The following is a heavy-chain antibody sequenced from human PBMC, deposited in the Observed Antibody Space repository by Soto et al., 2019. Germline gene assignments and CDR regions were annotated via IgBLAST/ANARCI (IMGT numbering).Heavy chain of an antibody. CDR1: GGTFSSNP. J-gene: IGHJ4*02. CDR3: ARRQSNGYNRYFDS. Sequence: SVKVSCKASGGTFSSNPISWMRQAPGQGLEWVGGTIPTFGAGSYAQRFQGRVMITADKSTNTAYMELSNLRPEDTAVYYCARRQSNGYNRYFDSWGQGTLVTVSS. D-gene: IGHD5-12*01. CDR2: TIPTFGAG. V-gene: IGHV1-69*06.